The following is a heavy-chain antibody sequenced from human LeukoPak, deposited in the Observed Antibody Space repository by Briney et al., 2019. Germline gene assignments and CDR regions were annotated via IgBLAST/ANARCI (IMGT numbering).Heavy chain of an antibody. CDR2: ISSSSSYI. D-gene: IGHD3-10*01. J-gene: IGHJ4*02. Sequence: PGGSLRLSCAASGFTFSSYSMNWVRQAPGKGLEWVSSISSSSSYIYYADSVKGRFTIYRDNAKNSLYLQMNSLRAEDTAVYYCARTMVRGVLYYFDYWGQGTLVTVSS. CDR3: ARTMVRGVLYYFDY. V-gene: IGHV3-21*01. CDR1: GFTFSSYS.